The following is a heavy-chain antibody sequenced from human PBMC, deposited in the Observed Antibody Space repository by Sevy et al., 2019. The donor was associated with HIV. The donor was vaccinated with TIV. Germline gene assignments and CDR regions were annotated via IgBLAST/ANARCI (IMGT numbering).Heavy chain of an antibody. CDR3: ARGASRLAPDY. D-gene: IGHD3-9*01. J-gene: IGHJ4*02. CDR1: GYTFTSFY. Sequence: ASVKVSCKASGYTFTSFYINWVRQAPGQGLEWMGWISAYNGKTNYPQNFQGRVTMTTDTSTSTAYMELRSLRSDDTAVYYCARGASRLAPDYWGQGTLVTVSS. V-gene: IGHV1-18*01. CDR2: ISAYNGKT.